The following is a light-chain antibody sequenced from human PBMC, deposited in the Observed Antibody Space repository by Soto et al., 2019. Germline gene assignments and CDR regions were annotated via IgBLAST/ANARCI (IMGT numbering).Light chain of an antibody. V-gene: IGKV3-15*01. Sequence: EIVMTQSPANLYVSPGERATLSCRASQSISSNLAWYQQKPGQGPRLLIYGASTRATGIPTRFSGSGSGTEFTLTISSLQSEDFAGYYCQQYNKWPPYTFGQGTKLEI. CDR1: QSISSN. CDR3: QQYNKWPPYT. CDR2: GAS. J-gene: IGKJ2*01.